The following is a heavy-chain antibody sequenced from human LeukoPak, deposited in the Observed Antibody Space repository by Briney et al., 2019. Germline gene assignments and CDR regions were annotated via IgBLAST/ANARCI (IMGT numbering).Heavy chain of an antibody. CDR2: IYFSGST. Sequence: PSQTLSLTCTVSGGSIRSGSYYWSWIRQPAGKGPEWIGRIYFSGSTNYNPSLKSRVTISVDTSKNQFSLKLNSVTAADTAVYYCARGVYDFYYMDVWGKGTTVTVSS. V-gene: IGHV4-61*02. CDR3: ARGVYDFYYMDV. CDR1: GGSIRSGSYY. J-gene: IGHJ6*03. D-gene: IGHD3-3*01.